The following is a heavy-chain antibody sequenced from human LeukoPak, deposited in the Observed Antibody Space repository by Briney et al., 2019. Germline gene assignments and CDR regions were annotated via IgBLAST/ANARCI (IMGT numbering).Heavy chain of an antibody. Sequence: PSETLSLTCVVSNGSLSSYYWSWIRQSPEKGLEWIGEISHRGRTNYNPSFQSRVTISVDTSKNHFSLKLTSVSAADTAVYYCARGRSTGWFLAHYFDNWGQGTLVTVSS. CDR2: ISHRGRT. CDR1: NGSLSSYY. V-gene: IGHV4-34*01. D-gene: IGHD6-19*01. CDR3: ARGRSTGWFLAHYFDN. J-gene: IGHJ4*02.